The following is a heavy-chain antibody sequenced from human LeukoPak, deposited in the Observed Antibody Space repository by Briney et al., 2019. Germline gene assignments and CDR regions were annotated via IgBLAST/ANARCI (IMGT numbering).Heavy chain of an antibody. D-gene: IGHD3-16*01. CDR3: ARHGASGMDV. J-gene: IGHJ6*02. V-gene: IGHV4-34*01. CDR2: IYYSGST. Sequence: SETLSLTCAVYGGSFSGYYWSWIRQPPGKGLEWIGSIYYSGSTYYNPSLKSRVTISVDTSKNQFSLKLSSVTAADTAVYYCARHGASGMDVWGQGTTVTVSS. CDR1: GGSFSGYY.